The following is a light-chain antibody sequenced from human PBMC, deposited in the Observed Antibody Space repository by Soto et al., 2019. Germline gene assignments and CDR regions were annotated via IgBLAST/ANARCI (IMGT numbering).Light chain of an antibody. CDR3: QQHGSSPIT. CDR2: GAS. V-gene: IGKV3-20*01. CDR1: LCVTNNY. J-gene: IGKJ5*01. Sequence: EIVLTQSPGTLSFFPGERATLSCRACLCVTNNYLAWHQQKPGQTPRLLIYGASSRATGIPDRFSGSGSGTDFTLTISRLEPEDFAVYYCQQHGSSPITFGQGTRLEI.